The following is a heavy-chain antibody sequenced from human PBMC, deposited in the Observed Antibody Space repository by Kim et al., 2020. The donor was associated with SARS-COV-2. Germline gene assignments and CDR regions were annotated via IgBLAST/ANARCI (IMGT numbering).Heavy chain of an antibody. V-gene: IGHV6-1*01. D-gene: IGHD5-12*01. J-gene: IGHJ3*02. CDR3: ARGVEMATIEGDAFDI. Sequence: VKSRITINPDTSKNQFSLQLNSVTPEDTAVYYCARGVEMATIEGDAFDIWGQGTMVTVSS.